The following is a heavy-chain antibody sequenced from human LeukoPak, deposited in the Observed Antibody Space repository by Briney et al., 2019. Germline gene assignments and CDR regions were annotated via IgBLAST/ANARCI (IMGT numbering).Heavy chain of an antibody. Sequence: GGSLRHSCAASGFTFSSYAMHWVRQAPGKGLEWVAVISYDGSNKYYADSVKGRFTISRDNSKNTPYLQMNSLRAEDTAVYYCARDMIVVVPAPFDPWGQGTLVTVSS. D-gene: IGHD2-2*01. J-gene: IGHJ5*02. CDR1: GFTFSSYA. V-gene: IGHV3-30-3*01. CDR3: ARDMIVVVPAPFDP. CDR2: ISYDGSNK.